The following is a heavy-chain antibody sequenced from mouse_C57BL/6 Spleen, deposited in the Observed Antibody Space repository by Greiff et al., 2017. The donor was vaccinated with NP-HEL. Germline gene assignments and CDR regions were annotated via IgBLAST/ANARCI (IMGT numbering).Heavy chain of an antibody. CDR1: GFTFSSYA. CDR3: ARDSYYYGSSPYWYFDV. Sequence: EVHLVESGGGLVKPGGSLKLSCAASGFTFSSYAMSWVRQTPEKRLEWVATISDGGSYTYYPDNVKGRFTISRDNAKNNLYLQMSHLKSEDTAMYYCARDSYYYGSSPYWYFDVWGTGTTVTVSS. J-gene: IGHJ1*03. V-gene: IGHV5-4*01. CDR2: ISDGGSYT. D-gene: IGHD1-1*01.